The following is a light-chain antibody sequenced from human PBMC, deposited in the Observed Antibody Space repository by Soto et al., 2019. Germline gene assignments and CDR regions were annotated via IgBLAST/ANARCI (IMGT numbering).Light chain of an antibody. CDR2: SAS. Sequence: EVVMTQSPATLSVFPGERVTLSCRGSQSVSTSLAWYQQKPGQAPRLLIYSASTRATGIPARFSGSGSGTEFTLTISSLESEDFAVYYCHQYIHGYTFGQGTELEIK. V-gene: IGKV3-15*01. CDR3: HQYIHGYT. CDR1: QSVSTS. J-gene: IGKJ2*01.